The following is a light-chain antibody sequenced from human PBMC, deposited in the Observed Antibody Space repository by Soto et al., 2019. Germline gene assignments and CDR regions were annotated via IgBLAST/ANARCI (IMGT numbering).Light chain of an antibody. CDR2: AAS. J-gene: IGKJ1*01. CDR1: QSFRKY. CDR3: QQTDSTPQT. Sequence: DIQMTQSPSSLSASVGARVTISCRASQSFRKYVSWYQQKPGTAPKLLIRAASTLPSGVPSRFSGSGSGTDFTLTISSLQIEDFATYFFQQTDSTPQTFGPGTNVEI. V-gene: IGKV1-39*01.